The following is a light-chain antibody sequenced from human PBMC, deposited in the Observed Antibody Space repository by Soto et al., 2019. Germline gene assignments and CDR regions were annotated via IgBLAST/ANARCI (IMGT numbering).Light chain of an antibody. CDR1: QTIRSG. V-gene: IGKV1-5*03. CDR3: QQANSFSWA. Sequence: IQMTQSPSTLSGSVGDRVTITCRASQTIRSGLGWYQQKPGKAPKLLIYDASTLKSGVPSRFSGSGSGTEFTLTISSLQPDDFATYYCQQANSFSWAFGQGTKVDI. J-gene: IGKJ1*01. CDR2: DAS.